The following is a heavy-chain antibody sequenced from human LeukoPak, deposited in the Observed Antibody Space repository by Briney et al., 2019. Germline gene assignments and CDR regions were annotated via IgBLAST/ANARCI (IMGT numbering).Heavy chain of an antibody. J-gene: IGHJ4*02. D-gene: IGHD3-10*01. Sequence: ASVTVSCKVSGYTLSELSMHWVRQAPGKGLEWMGGFHPEDGETIYAQKFQGRVTMTEDTSTDTAYMELSSLTSEDTAVYYCATADVTLVRGVIRVTAKSYFDYWGQGTLVTVSS. CDR2: FHPEDGET. CDR3: ATADVTLVRGVIRVTAKSYFDY. V-gene: IGHV1-24*01. CDR1: GYTLSELS.